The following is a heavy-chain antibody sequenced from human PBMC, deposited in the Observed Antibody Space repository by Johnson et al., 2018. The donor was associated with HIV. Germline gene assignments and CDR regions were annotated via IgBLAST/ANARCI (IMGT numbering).Heavy chain of an antibody. V-gene: IGHV3-11*04. J-gene: IGHJ3*02. D-gene: IGHD6-6*01. CDR1: GFTFSDYY. CDR3: AKDGEYSSPGAFDI. Sequence: QMQLVESGGGLVKPGGSLRLSCAASGFTFSDYYMSWIRQAPGKGLEWVSYISSSGSTIYYADSVKGRFTISRDNSKNTLYLQMNSLRAEDTAVYYCAKDGEYSSPGAFDIWGQGTMVTVSS. CDR2: ISSSGSTI.